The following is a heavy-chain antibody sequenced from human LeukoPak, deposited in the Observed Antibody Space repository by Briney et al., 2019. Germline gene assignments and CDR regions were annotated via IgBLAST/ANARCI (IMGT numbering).Heavy chain of an antibody. CDR2: FDPEDGET. J-gene: IGHJ4*02. V-gene: IGHV1-24*01. D-gene: IGHD6-19*01. CDR3: ATDLYSSGWSGY. Sequence: AASAKVSCKVSGYTLTELSMHWVRQAPGKGLEWMGGFDPEDGETIYAQKFQGRVTMTEDTSTDTAYMELSSLRSEDTAVYYCATDLYSSGWSGYWGQGTLVTVSS. CDR1: GYTLTELS.